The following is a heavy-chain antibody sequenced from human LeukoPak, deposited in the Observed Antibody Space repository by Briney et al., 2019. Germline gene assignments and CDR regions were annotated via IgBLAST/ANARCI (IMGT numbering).Heavy chain of an antibody. CDR1: GFTFSNFG. V-gene: IGHV3-30*02. D-gene: IGHD3-10*01. Sequence: GGSLRLSCAASGFTFSNFGMHWVRQAPGKGLEWVAFIRYDGSNKYYADSVKGRFTISRDNSKNTLYLQMNSLRAEDTAVYYCARVSGSYYYGMDVWGQGTTVTVSS. CDR3: ARVSGSYYYGMDV. J-gene: IGHJ6*02. CDR2: IRYDGSNK.